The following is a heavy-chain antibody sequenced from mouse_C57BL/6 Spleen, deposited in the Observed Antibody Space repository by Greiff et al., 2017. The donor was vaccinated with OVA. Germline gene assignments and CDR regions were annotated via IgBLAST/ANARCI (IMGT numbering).Heavy chain of an antibody. CDR3: AREGERYFDV. CDR2: IYPGSGST. J-gene: IGHJ1*03. Sequence: QVQLQQPGAELVKPGASVKMSCKASGYTFTSYWITWVKQRPGQGLEWIGDIYPGSGSTNYNEKFKSKATLTVDTASSTAYMQLSSLTSEDSAVYYCAREGERYFDVWGTGTTVTVSS. V-gene: IGHV1-55*01. CDR1: GYTFTSYW.